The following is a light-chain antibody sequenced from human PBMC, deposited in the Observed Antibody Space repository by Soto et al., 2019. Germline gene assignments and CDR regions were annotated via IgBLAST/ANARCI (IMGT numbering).Light chain of an antibody. CDR3: QQYNNWPLT. J-gene: IGKJ4*01. CDR2: GAS. Sequence: EVVMTQSPATLSVSPGERATLSCRASQSVTSRLAWYQQKPGQAPRLLIYGASARATCIPARFSGSVSGTEFTLTINSLQSEDFAVYYCQQYNNWPLTFGGGTKVDIK. V-gene: IGKV3-15*01. CDR1: QSVTSR.